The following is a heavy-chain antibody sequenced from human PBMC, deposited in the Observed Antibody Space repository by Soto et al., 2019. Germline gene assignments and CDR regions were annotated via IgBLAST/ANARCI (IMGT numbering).Heavy chain of an antibody. J-gene: IGHJ4*02. Sequence: QVPLVQSGAEVKKPGASVKVSCKASGYTFTGYYMHWVRQAPGQGLEWMGWINPNSGGTNYAQKFQGWVTMTRDTSISTAYMELSRLRSDDTAVYYCARGGRQLRFLEWLLLNFDYWGQGTLVTVSS. CDR3: ARGGRQLRFLEWLLLNFDY. CDR2: INPNSGGT. D-gene: IGHD3-3*01. CDR1: GYTFTGYY. V-gene: IGHV1-2*04.